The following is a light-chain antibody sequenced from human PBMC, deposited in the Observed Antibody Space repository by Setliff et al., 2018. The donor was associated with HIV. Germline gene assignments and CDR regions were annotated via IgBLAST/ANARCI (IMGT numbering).Light chain of an antibody. CDR3: SSYTSSSTI. Sequence: QSVLTQPPSVSGTPGQRVTISCSGSSSNIGSNTVNWYQQLPGTAPKLLIFNNNQRPSGVPDRFSGSKSGNTASLTISGLQAEDEADYYCSSYTSSSTIFGGGTKVTVL. CDR2: NNN. V-gene: IGLV1-44*01. J-gene: IGLJ2*01. CDR1: SSNIGSNT.